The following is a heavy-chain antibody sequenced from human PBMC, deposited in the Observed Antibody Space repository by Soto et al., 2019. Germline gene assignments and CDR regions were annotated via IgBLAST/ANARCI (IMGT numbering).Heavy chain of an antibody. D-gene: IGHD2-15*01. V-gene: IGHV1-69*04. CDR2: IIPILGIA. Sequence: ASVKVSCKASGGTFSSYTISWVRQAPGQGLEWMGRIIPILGIANYAQKFQGRVTITADKSTSTAYMELSSLRSEDTAVYYCAREEAAKLGSFDPWGQGTLVTVSS. J-gene: IGHJ5*02. CDR3: AREEAAKLGSFDP. CDR1: GGTFSSYT.